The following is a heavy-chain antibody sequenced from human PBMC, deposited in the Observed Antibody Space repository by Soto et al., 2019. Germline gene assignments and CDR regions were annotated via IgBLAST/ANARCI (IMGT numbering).Heavy chain of an antibody. V-gene: IGHV3-33*01. CDR1: GFTFSSYG. CDR2: IWYDGSNK. Sequence: QVQLVESGGGVVQPGRSLRLSCAACGFTFSSYGMHWVRQAPGKGLEWVAVIWYDGSNKYYADSVKGRFTISRDNSKNTLYLQMNSLRAEDTAVYYCARDPKDYYDSSGYYYPEYYFDYWGQGTLVTVSS. CDR3: ARDPKDYYDSSGYYYPEYYFDY. J-gene: IGHJ4*02. D-gene: IGHD3-22*01.